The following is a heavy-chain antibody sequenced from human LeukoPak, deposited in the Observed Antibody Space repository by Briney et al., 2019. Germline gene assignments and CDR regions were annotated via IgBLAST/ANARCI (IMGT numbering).Heavy chain of an antibody. Sequence: SSETLSLTCTVSGGSISSSSYYWGWIRQPPGEGLEWIGTIYYSGTTYYNPSLGSRVTISLDTSKNQFSLKLTSVTAADTAVYYCARRSTKGNGFDFWGQGTLVTVSS. V-gene: IGHV4-39*01. CDR3: ARRSTKGNGFDF. D-gene: IGHD1-1*01. CDR1: GGSISSSSYY. CDR2: IYYSGTT. J-gene: IGHJ4*02.